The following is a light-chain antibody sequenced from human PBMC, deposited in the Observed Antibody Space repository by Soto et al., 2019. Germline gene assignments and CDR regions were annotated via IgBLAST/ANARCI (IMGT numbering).Light chain of an antibody. J-gene: IGKJ5*01. Sequence: DIQMTQSPSSLSASVGDIVTISCRASQDVTNWVAWYQQKPGKVPKSLIYAASTLQSGVPSRFSGSGSGTDFTLTISGLQPDDFATYYCQQYDSYPITFGQGTRLEIK. CDR2: AAS. V-gene: IGKV1D-16*01. CDR3: QQYDSYPIT. CDR1: QDVTNW.